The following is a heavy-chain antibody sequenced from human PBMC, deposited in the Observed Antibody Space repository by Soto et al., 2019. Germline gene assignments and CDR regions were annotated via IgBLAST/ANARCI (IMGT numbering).Heavy chain of an antibody. CDR1: GGSISSYY. CDR3: ASRYGGTLDY. D-gene: IGHD4-17*01. J-gene: IGHJ4*02. CDR2: IYYSGST. Sequence: QVQLQESGPGLVKPSETLSLTCTVSGGSISSYYWSWIRQPPGKGLEWIGYIYYSGSTNYNPSLKSRVALSVDPSKNQFSLKLSSVTAADTAVYYCASRYGGTLDYWGQGTLVTVSS. V-gene: IGHV4-59*08.